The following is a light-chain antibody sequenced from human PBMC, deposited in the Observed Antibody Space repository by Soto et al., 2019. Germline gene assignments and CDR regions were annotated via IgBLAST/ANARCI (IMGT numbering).Light chain of an antibody. J-gene: IGLJ1*01. Sequence: QSALTQPPSAPGSPGQSVTISCTGTSCDVGGYNYVSWYLQHPGKAPKLMIYEVTKRPSGVPDRFSGSKSGNTASLTISGLQAEDEADYYCSSYAGSNNYVFGTGTKLTVL. CDR2: EVT. V-gene: IGLV2-8*01. CDR1: SCDVGGYNY. CDR3: SSYAGSNNYV.